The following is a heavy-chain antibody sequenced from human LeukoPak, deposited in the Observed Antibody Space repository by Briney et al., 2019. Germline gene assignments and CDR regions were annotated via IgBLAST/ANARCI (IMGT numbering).Heavy chain of an antibody. V-gene: IGHV1-46*01. J-gene: IGHJ6*02. CDR2: INPSGGST. CDR1: GYTFTSYY. D-gene: IGHD6-6*01. Sequence: ASVKVSCKASGYTFTSYYMRWVRQAPGQGLEWMGIINPSGGSTSYAQKFQGRVTMTRDTSTSTVYMELSSLRSEDTAVYYCARDLRGAALYYYYYYGMDVWGQGTTVTVSS. CDR3: ARDLRGAALYYYYYYGMDV.